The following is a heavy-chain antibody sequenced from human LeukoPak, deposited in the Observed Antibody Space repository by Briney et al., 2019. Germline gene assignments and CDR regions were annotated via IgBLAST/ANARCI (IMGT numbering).Heavy chain of an antibody. J-gene: IGHJ1*01. Sequence: GGSLRLSCAASGFAFSFYAMSWLRQPPGKGLEWVSTINANSGTTSYAASVRGRLTISRDNSKNTLSLQMNSLKAEDTAIYFCARAQDYCTGNTCYGYFQHWGQGTLVTVSA. D-gene: IGHD2/OR15-2a*01. CDR3: ARAQDYCTGNTCYGYFQH. V-gene: IGHV3-23*01. CDR2: INANSGTT. CDR1: GFAFSFYA.